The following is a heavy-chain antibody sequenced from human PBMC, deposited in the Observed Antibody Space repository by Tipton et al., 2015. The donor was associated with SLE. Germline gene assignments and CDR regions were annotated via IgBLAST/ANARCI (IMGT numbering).Heavy chain of an antibody. CDR2: ITGSGGTT. Sequence: GSLRLSCAASGFTFSSYAMSWVRQAPGKGLEWVSGITGSGGTTYYADSVKGRFTISRDNSKNTVYLQMNSLRAEDTAVYYCAKDTVATQGYWGQGTLVTVSS. CDR3: AKDTVATQGY. D-gene: IGHD4-17*01. J-gene: IGHJ4*02. V-gene: IGHV3-23*01. CDR1: GFTFSSYA.